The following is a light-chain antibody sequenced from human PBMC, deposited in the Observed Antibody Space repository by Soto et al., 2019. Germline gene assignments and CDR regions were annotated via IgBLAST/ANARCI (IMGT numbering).Light chain of an antibody. V-gene: IGKV1-39*01. CDR2: AAS. J-gene: IGKJ5*01. CDR3: QQSYSTLIT. Sequence: IQLTQSPSSLSASVGDRVTITCRAGQSISSYLNWYQQKPGKAPKLLIYAASSLQSGVPSRFSGSGSGTDFTLTISSLQPEDFATYYCQQSYSTLITFGQGTRLEIK. CDR1: QSISSY.